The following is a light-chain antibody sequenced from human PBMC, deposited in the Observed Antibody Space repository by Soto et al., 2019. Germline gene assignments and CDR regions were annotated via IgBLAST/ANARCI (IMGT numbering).Light chain of an antibody. CDR3: GSYAGNNSPHL. V-gene: IGLV2-8*01. Sequence: QSALTQPPSASGSPGQSVTISCTGTSSDVGYYDYVSWYQQHPGKAPKLIIYEVSKRPSGVPDRFSGSRSGNTASLTVSGLQAEDEADYYCGSYAGNNSPHLFGTGTKLTVL. CDR1: SSDVGYYDY. J-gene: IGLJ1*01. CDR2: EVS.